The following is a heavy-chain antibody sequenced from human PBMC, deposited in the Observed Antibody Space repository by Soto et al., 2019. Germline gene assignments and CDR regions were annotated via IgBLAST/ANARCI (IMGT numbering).Heavy chain of an antibody. D-gene: IGHD6-6*01. CDR2: ISSNGIGT. J-gene: IGHJ6*03. CDR1: GFTLSSDA. Sequence: EVQLVESGGGFAQPGGSLRLSCAASGFTLSSDAMDWVRQAPGKGLEYVSGISSNGIGTYYANSVKGRFTISRDNSMSTVCLQMDSLRPEDMAVYYGARRARADYYYMDVWGKGTTVTVS. CDR3: ARRARADYYYMDV. V-gene: IGHV3-64*01.